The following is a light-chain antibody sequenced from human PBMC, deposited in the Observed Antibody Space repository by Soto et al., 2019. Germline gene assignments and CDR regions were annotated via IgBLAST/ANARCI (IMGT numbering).Light chain of an antibody. J-gene: IGKJ4*01. V-gene: IGKV1-9*01. CDR1: QGISQY. CDR3: QQVNSYPLT. Sequence: DIQLTQSPSFLSASVGDRVAITCRASQGISQYVAWYQQKSGSAPKLLIYTASILQNGVPSRFSGTGSATEFTLTISSLQPEDFATYYCQQVNSYPLTFGGGTKVEIK. CDR2: TAS.